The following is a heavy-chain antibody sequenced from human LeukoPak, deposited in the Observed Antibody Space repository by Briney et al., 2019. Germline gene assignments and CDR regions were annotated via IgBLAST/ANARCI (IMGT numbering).Heavy chain of an antibody. J-gene: IGHJ4*02. CDR2: ISGIGGST. CDR3: AKSKCSSTSCYTVHFDY. D-gene: IGHD2-2*02. CDR1: GFTFSSYA. Sequence: PGGSLRLSCAASGFTFSSYAMSWVRQAPGKGLEWVSAISGIGGSTYYADSVKGRFTISRDNSKNTLYLQMNSLRAEDTAVYYCAKSKCSSTSCYTVHFDYWGQGTLVTVSS. V-gene: IGHV3-23*01.